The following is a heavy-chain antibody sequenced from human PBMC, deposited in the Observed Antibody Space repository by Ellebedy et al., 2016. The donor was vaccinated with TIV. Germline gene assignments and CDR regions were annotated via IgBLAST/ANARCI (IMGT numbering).Heavy chain of an antibody. CDR2: ISSSII. V-gene: IGHV3-48*02. Sequence: GESLKISCAASGFTFSSYSMNWVRQAPGKGLEWVSYISSSIIYYADSVKGRFTISRDNAKNSLYLQMNSLRDEDMAVYYCATQYSSSWYVFYWGQGTLVTVSS. CDR1: GFTFSSYS. CDR3: ATQYSSSWYVFY. J-gene: IGHJ4*02. D-gene: IGHD6-13*01.